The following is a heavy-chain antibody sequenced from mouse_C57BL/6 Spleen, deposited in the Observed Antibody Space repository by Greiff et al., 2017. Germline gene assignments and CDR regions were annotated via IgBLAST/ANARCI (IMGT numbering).Heavy chain of an antibody. CDR1: GYTFTDYE. Sequence: QVQLQQSGAELVRPGASVTLSCKASGYTFTDYEMHWVKQTPVHGLEWIGAIDPETGGTAYNQKFKGKAILTADKSSSTAYMELRSLTSEDSAVYFCARWMAHYGSGAMDYWGQGTSVTVSS. CDR3: ARWMAHYGSGAMDY. J-gene: IGHJ4*01. V-gene: IGHV1-15*01. D-gene: IGHD1-1*01. CDR2: IDPETGGT.